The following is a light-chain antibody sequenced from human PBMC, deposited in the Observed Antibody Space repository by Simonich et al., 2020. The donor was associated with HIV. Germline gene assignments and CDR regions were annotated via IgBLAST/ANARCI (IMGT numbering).Light chain of an antibody. CDR2: EGS. J-gene: IGLJ3*02. V-gene: IGLV2-23*01. CDR3: CSYAGSSTWV. CDR1: SSDVASYNL. Sequence: QSALTQPRSVSGSPGQSITISCTGTSSDVASYNLVSWYQQHPGKAPKLMIYEGSKRPSGVSNRFSGSKSGNTASLTISGLQAEDEADYYCCSYAGSSTWVFGGGTKLTVL.